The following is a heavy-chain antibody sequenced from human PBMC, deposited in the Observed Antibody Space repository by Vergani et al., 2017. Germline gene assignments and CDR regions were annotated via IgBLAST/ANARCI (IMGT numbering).Heavy chain of an antibody. Sequence: EVQLVESGGGSVQSGGSLRLSCVASGFSFNTYWMHWVRQVPGKGLMWVARIDEYGNRATSGAFEMGRFTISRDNAKNTVFLQMNNLRADDAGVYYCVRTGYCTGIACNTRFDSWGQGALVTVSS. J-gene: IGHJ5*01. CDR1: GFSFNTYW. D-gene: IGHD2-8*02. V-gene: IGHV3-74*03. CDR2: IDEYGNRA. CDR3: VRTGYCTGIACNTRFDS.